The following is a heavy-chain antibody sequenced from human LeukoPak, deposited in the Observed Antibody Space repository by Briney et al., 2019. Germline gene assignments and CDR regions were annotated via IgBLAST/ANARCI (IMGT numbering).Heavy chain of an antibody. CDR1: GGSFSGYY. Sequence: SETLSHTCVEYGGSFSGYYWSWIRQPPGKGLEWSGEINHSGSTNYNPSLKSRVTLSVDTSKNQFSLKLSSVTAADTAVYYCARGRWVVATSFDYWGQGTLVTVP. CDR2: INHSGST. D-gene: IGHD5-24*01. CDR3: ARGRWVVATSFDY. V-gene: IGHV4-34*01. J-gene: IGHJ4*02.